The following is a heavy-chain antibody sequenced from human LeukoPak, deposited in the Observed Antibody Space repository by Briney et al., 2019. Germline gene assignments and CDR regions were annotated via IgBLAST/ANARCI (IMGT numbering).Heavy chain of an antibody. J-gene: IGHJ4*02. CDR1: GFTFSSYS. Sequence: PGGSLRLSCAASGFTFSSYSMNWVRQAPGRGLEWVSYISGSSSIIYYADSMKGRFTVSRDNAKNSLFLQMNSLRGEDTAVYYCARGYSNYDYWGQGTLVTVSS. D-gene: IGHD4-11*01. V-gene: IGHV3-48*04. CDR2: ISGSSSII. CDR3: ARGYSNYDY.